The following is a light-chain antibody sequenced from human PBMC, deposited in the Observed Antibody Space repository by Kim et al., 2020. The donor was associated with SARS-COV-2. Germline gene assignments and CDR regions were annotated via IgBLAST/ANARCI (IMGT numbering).Light chain of an antibody. Sequence: SPGERATLSCRASQTVSNNYLAWYQKKPGQAPRLLIYDASTRATGIPDRFSGSGSGTDFTLTISRLEPEDFAVYFCQQYGSFPITFGGGTKVEIK. V-gene: IGKV3-20*01. CDR3: QQYGSFPIT. CDR2: DAS. CDR1: QTVSNNY. J-gene: IGKJ4*01.